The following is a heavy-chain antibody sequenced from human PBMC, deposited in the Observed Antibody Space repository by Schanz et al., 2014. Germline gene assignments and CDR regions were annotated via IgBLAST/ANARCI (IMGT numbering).Heavy chain of an antibody. CDR1: GFTFSSYA. Sequence: EGQLLESGGGLIQPGGSLRLSCAASGFTFSSYAMSWVRQAPGKGLEWVSTISASGGRTYYADSVKGRFTISRDNSKNILYLQMNSLRAEDTAVYYCAKARRKSNCSGGRYFRYSYYGMDVWGQGTTVTVSS. V-gene: IGHV3-23*01. J-gene: IGHJ6*02. CDR2: ISASGGRT. CDR3: AKARRKSNCSGGRYFRYSYYGMDV. D-gene: IGHD2-15*01.